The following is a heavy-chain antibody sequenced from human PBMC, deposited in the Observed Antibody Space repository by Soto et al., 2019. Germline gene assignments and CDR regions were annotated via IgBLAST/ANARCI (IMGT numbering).Heavy chain of an antibody. D-gene: IGHD3-9*01. CDR3: ARDTRRRSCDSLIDNYRGMDV. V-gene: IGHV3-21*01. J-gene: IGHJ6*02. CDR2: ISPSGKYI. Sequence: GVSLSLSCAASGFPFSDYSMNWVRQAPGKGLEWVSSISPSGKYIYYADSVKGRFTISRDDAKNSVSLQMSSLRPDDTVLYYCARDTRRRSCDSLIDNYRGMDVWGQGTTVSVSS. CDR1: GFPFSDYS.